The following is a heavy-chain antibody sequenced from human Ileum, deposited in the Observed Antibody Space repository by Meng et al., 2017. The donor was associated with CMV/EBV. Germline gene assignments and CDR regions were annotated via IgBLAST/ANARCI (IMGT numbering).Heavy chain of an antibody. V-gene: IGHV4-30-4*08. CDR2: IYYSVST. CDR1: GGSISSGDYY. CDR3: ARSYYVWGSYRYTGDAFDI. J-gene: IGHJ3*02. Sequence: LRLSCTVSGGSISSGDYYWSWIRQPPGKGLEWIGYIYYSVSTYYNPSLKSRVTISVDTSKNQFSLKLSSVTAADTAVYYCARSYYVWGSYRYTGDAFDIWGQGTMVTVSS. D-gene: IGHD3-16*02.